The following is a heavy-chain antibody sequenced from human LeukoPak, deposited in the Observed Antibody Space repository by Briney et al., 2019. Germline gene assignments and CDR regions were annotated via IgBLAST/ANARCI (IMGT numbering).Heavy chain of an antibody. Sequence: SETLSLTCAVYGGSFSGYYWSWIRQPPGKGLEWIGEINHSGSTNYNPSLKSRVTISVDTSKNQFSLKLSSVTAADTAVYYCARGSSFYDYVWGSCRFSPLVFDYWGQGTLVTVTS. J-gene: IGHJ4*02. V-gene: IGHV4-34*01. CDR2: INHSGST. CDR3: ARGSSFYDYVWGSCRFSPLVFDY. CDR1: GGSFSGYY. D-gene: IGHD3-16*02.